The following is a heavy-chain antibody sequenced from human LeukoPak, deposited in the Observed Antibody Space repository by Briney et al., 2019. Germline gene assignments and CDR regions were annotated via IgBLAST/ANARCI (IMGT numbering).Heavy chain of an antibody. V-gene: IGHV4-38-2*02. Sequence: SETLSLTCTVSGYSISSGYYWGWIRQPPGKGLEWIGSIYHSGSTYYNPSLKSRVTISVDTSKNQFSLKLSSVTAADTAVYYCARGNLVEGATPAGFDYWGQGTLVTVSS. D-gene: IGHD1-26*01. J-gene: IGHJ4*02. CDR3: ARGNLVEGATPAGFDY. CDR2: IYHSGST. CDR1: GYSISSGYY.